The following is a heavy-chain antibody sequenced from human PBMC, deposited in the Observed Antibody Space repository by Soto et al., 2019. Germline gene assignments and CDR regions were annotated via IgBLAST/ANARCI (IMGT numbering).Heavy chain of an antibody. CDR1: GFTFSSYG. J-gene: IGHJ6*02. D-gene: IGHD6-13*01. V-gene: IGHV3-30*18. CDR2: ISYDGSNK. CDR3: AKEGAAAGTFYYYGMDV. Sequence: QVQLVESGGGVVQPGRSLRLSCAASGFTFSSYGMHWVRQAPGKGLEWVAVISYDGSNKYYADSVKGRFTISRDNSKNTRYLQMNSLRAEDTAVYYCAKEGAAAGTFYYYGMDVWGQGTTVTVSS.